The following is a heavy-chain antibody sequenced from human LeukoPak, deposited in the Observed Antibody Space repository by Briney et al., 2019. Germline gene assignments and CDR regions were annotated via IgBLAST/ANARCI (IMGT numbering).Heavy chain of an antibody. Sequence: GGSLRLSCTASGFTFSIFGMHWVRQAPGKGLEWVAFIRYDGTNKYYADSVKGRFTISRDNSKNTLYLQMNSLRAEDTAVYYCAKEKKYYYDGSGYPGYDYWGQGALVTVSS. CDR1: GFTFSIFG. CDR3: AKEKKYYYDGSGYPGYDY. V-gene: IGHV3-30*02. D-gene: IGHD3-22*01. CDR2: IRYDGTNK. J-gene: IGHJ4*02.